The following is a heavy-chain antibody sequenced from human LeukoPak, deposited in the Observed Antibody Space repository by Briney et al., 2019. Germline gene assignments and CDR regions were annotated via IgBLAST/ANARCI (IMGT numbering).Heavy chain of an antibody. Sequence: GGSLRLSCAASGFTFSSYAMSWVRQAPGKGLEGVSAISYSGGSRYYAESVKGRFTIARDNSKNTLYRQMNSLRAEDTAVYYCAKFRYHSSWYEDSYYFDYWGQGTLVTVSS. CDR2: ISYSGGSR. V-gene: IGHV3-23*01. J-gene: IGHJ4*02. CDR3: AKFRYHSSWYEDSYYFDY. D-gene: IGHD6-13*01. CDR1: GFTFSSYA.